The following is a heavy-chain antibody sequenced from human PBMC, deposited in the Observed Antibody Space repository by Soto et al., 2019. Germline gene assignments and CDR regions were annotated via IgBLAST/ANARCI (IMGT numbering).Heavy chain of an antibody. CDR2: IYYSGST. CDR1: GGSISSYY. V-gene: IGHV4-59*01. D-gene: IGHD3-3*01. J-gene: IGHJ4*02. Sequence: SETLSLTCTVSGGSISSYYWSWIRQPPGKGLEWIGYIYYSGSTNYNPSLKSRVTISVDTSKNQFSLKLSSVTAADTAVYYCARVRLRFLEWLSGYFDYWGQGTLVTVSS. CDR3: ARVRLRFLEWLSGYFDY.